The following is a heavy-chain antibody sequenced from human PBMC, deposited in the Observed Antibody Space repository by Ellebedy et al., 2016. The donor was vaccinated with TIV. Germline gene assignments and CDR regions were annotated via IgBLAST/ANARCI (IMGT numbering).Heavy chain of an antibody. V-gene: IGHV3-48*02. D-gene: IGHD1-1*01. Sequence: GESLKISCAASGFSFNSYAMHWVRQAPGKGLEWVSYISSRSTSIYYADSVRGRFTISRDNAKNSLYLEMNSLRDDDTAVYYCTLNWNDSPAGGMDVWGPGTTVTVSS. CDR2: ISSRSTSI. CDR1: GFSFNSYA. CDR3: TLNWNDSPAGGMDV. J-gene: IGHJ6*02.